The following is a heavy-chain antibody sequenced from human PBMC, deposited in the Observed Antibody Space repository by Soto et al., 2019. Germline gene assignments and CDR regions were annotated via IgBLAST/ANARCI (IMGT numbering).Heavy chain of an antibody. CDR3: AKEGFTIFGVVIKYNWFDP. Sequence: LRLSCAASGFTFSSYAMSWVRQAPGKGLEWVSAISGSGGSTYYADSVKGRFTISRDNSKNTLYLQMNSLRAEDTAVYYCAKEGFTIFGVVIKYNWFDPWAREPWSPSPQ. CDR2: ISGSGGST. J-gene: IGHJ5*02. D-gene: IGHD3-3*01. CDR1: GFTFSSYA. V-gene: IGHV3-23*01.